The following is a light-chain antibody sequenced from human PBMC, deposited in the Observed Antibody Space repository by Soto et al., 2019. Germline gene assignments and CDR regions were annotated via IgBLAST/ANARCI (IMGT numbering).Light chain of an antibody. CDR2: EVS. CDR1: SNDVGDYNY. CDR3: SSYTSSNTWV. Sequence: QSALTQPASVSGSPGQSITISCTGTSNDVGDYNYVSWYQQHPGKAPKVMIYEVSNRPSGVSNRFSGSKSGNTASLTISGLQAEDEADYYCSSYTSSNTWVFGGGTKVTVL. J-gene: IGLJ3*02. V-gene: IGLV2-14*01.